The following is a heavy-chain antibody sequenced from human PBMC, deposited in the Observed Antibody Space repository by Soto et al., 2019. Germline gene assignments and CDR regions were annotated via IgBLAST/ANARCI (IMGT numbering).Heavy chain of an antibody. D-gene: IGHD1-26*01. J-gene: IGHJ4*02. Sequence: QITLKESGPTLVKPTQTLTLTCTFSGFSLSTSRVGVGWIRQPPGKALEWLAVIYWDDAKTYRPSLKSRLNITKDTSKNQVALTMTNRDPVDTATYYCAHAYGGRSLYWGQGTLVTVSS. CDR2: IYWDDAK. V-gene: IGHV2-5*02. CDR1: GFSLSTSRVG. CDR3: AHAYGGRSLY.